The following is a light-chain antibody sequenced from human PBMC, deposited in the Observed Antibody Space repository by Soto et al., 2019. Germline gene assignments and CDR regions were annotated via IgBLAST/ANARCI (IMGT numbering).Light chain of an antibody. V-gene: IGKV3-20*01. Sequence: EIVLTQSPATLSLSPGERATLSCWASQSVSSSYLAWYQQKPGQAPRLLIYGASSRATGIPDRFSGSGSGTDFILIINRLEPEDFAVYYCQQYGRSPLTFGGGTKVDIK. CDR2: GAS. CDR3: QQYGRSPLT. CDR1: QSVSSSY. J-gene: IGKJ4*01.